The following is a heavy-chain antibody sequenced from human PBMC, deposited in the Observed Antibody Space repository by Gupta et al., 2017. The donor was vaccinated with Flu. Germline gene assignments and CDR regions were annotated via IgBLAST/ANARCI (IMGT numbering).Heavy chain of an antibody. Sequence: EVQLVESGGGLVKPGGSLRLSCAASGFTFSNAWMSWVRQAPGKGLEWVGRIKRKTEGGTTDYAAPVKGRVTISRDDSKNTMSMKMNSLKTEDTAVDYGATGTVAVRGGQGTMVTVYS. CDR2: IKRKTEGGTT. CDR1: GFTFSNAW. D-gene: IGHD6-19*01. CDR3: ATGTVAVR. J-gene: IGHJ4*02. V-gene: IGHV3-15*01.